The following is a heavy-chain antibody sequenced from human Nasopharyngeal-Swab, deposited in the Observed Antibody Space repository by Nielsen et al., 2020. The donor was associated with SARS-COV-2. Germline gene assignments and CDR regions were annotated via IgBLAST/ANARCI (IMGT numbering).Heavy chain of an antibody. CDR3: ARENWGKLDY. J-gene: IGHJ4*02. CDR2: VNQDGTAI. Sequence: GESLKFSCTASGFNFRAYWMNCVRLTPMKRLEWMATVNQDGTAIDHVDSLKGRFNISSDNAKNSLSLQMNNLRADDTAVYYCARENWGKLDYWGQGALVTVSS. V-gene: IGHV3-7*04. D-gene: IGHD7-27*01. CDR1: GFNFRAYW.